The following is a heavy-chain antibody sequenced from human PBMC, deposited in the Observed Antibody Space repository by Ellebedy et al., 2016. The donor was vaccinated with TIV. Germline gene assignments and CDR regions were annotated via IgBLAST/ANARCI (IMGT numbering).Heavy chain of an antibody. Sequence: AASVKVSCKASGYTFTIYGISWVRQAPGQGLEWMGWISPYNGNTNYAQKFQGRVTMTTDTSTSTAYMELRSLRSDDTAVYYCARDTPGTSYWYFDLWGRGTLVTVSS. CDR3: ARDTPGTSYWYFDL. D-gene: IGHD1-26*01. J-gene: IGHJ2*01. V-gene: IGHV1-18*01. CDR2: ISPYNGNT. CDR1: GYTFTIYG.